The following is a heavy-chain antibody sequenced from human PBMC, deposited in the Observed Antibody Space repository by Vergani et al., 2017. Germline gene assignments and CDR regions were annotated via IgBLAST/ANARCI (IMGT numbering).Heavy chain of an antibody. J-gene: IGHJ6*03. V-gene: IGHV3-33*01. D-gene: IGHD3-3*01. Sequence: QVQLVESGGGVVQPGRSLRLSCAASGFTFSSYGMHWVRQAPGKGLEWVAVIWYDGSNKYYVDSVKGRFTISRDNSKNTLYLQMNSLRAEDTAVYYCARDERPEWLPSNYYYYYYMDVWGKGTTVTVSS. CDR3: ARDERPEWLPSNYYYYYYMDV. CDR2: IWYDGSNK. CDR1: GFTFSSYG.